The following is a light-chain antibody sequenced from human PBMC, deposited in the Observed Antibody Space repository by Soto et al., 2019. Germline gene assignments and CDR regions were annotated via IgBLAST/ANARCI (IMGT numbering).Light chain of an antibody. CDR2: WAS. V-gene: IGKV4-1*01. CDR1: QNVLNRANDKNY. Sequence: DIVMTQSPDSLAVSLGERATINCKSSQNVLNRANDKNYIAWYQQKPGQPPKLLIYWASTRESDVPDRFSGSGSATDFTLTISSLQAGDVAVYFCQQYFNTPLTFVGGTKVEIK. J-gene: IGKJ4*01. CDR3: QQYFNTPLT.